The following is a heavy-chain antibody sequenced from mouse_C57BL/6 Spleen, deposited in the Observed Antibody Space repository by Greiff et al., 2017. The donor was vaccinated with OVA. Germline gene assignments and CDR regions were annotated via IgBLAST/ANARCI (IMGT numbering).Heavy chain of an antibody. CDR3: AREGTGMVDY. CDR2: ISYDGSN. CDR1: GYSITSGYY. Sequence: EVKLEESGPGLVKPSQSLSLTCSVTGYSITSGYYWNWIRQFPGNKLEWMGYISYDGSNNYNPSLKNRISITRDTSKNQFFLKLNSVTTEDTATYYGAREGTGMVDYWGQGTSVTVSS. J-gene: IGHJ4*01. V-gene: IGHV3-6*01. D-gene: IGHD2-10*02.